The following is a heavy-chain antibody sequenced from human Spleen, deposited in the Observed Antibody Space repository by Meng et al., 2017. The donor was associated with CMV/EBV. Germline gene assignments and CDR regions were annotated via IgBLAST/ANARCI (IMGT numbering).Heavy chain of an antibody. CDR3: ARDQGGYDNHRFFDY. V-gene: IGHV1-46*01. CDR1: GYTFTSYY. CDR2: INPSGGST. Sequence: QVPVVQSGAEVKKPGASVKVSCKASGYTFTSYYMHWVRQAPGQGLEWMGIINPSGGSTSYAQKFQGRVTMTRDTSTSTVYMELSSLRSEDTAVYYCARDQGGYDNHRFFDYWGQGTLVTVSS. D-gene: IGHD5-12*01. J-gene: IGHJ4*02.